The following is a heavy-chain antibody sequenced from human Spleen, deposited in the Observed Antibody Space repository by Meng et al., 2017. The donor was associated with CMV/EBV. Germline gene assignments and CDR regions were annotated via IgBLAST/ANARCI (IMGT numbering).Heavy chain of an antibody. V-gene: IGHV3-30-3*01. CDR1: GFIFSTYA. Sequence: GESLKISCATSGFIFSTYAIHWVRQAPGKGLEWVAIVSYDGSNQYFADAVKGRFTISRDNSKNTVYLQMNSLRPEDTAVYYCARDSSTYGSGRYYERNWLDPWGQGTLVTVSS. CDR2: VSYDGSNQ. D-gene: IGHD3-10*01. J-gene: IGHJ5*02. CDR3: ARDSSTYGSGRYYERNWLDP.